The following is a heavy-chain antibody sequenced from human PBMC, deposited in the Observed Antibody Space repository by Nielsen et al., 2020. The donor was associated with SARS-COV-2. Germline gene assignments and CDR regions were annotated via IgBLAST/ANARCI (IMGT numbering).Heavy chain of an antibody. D-gene: IGHD2-2*01. CDR3: ARYASEYYYYYYMDV. V-gene: IGHV5-10-1*01. CDR2: IDPSDSYT. J-gene: IGHJ6*03. CDR1: GYSFATYW. Sequence: GESLKISCNGSGYSFATYWITWVRQMPGKGLEWMGRIDPSDSYTDYSPSFQGHVTFSADKSISTAYLQWSRLKASDTATYYCARYASEYYYYYYMDVWGKGTTVTVSS.